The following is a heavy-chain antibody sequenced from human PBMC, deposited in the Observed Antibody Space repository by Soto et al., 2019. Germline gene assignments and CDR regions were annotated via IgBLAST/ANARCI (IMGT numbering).Heavy chain of an antibody. CDR3: ARVVNSYGLVYFDY. CDR1: GGTFSSYA. Sequence: GASVKVSCKASGGTFSSYAISWVRQAPGQGLEWMGGIIPIFGTANYAQKFQGRVTITADESTSTAYMELSSLRSEDTAVYYCARVVNSYGLVYFDYWGQGTLVTVSS. D-gene: IGHD5-18*01. V-gene: IGHV1-69*13. CDR2: IIPIFGTA. J-gene: IGHJ4*02.